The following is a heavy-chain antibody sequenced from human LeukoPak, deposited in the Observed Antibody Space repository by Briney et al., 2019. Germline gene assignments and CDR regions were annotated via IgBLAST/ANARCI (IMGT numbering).Heavy chain of an antibody. Sequence: GGSLRLSCAASGFPFSNFAMHWVRQAPGKGLEWVALISYDGNRQFYADSVKGRFTISRDNSKNTLFLQMNSLRAEDTAVYFCASDADWFESIQYYFDNWGQGTLVTASS. J-gene: IGHJ4*02. CDR1: GFPFSNFA. CDR2: ISYDGNRQ. V-gene: IGHV3-30*04. D-gene: IGHD3-10*01. CDR3: ASDADWFESIQYYFDN.